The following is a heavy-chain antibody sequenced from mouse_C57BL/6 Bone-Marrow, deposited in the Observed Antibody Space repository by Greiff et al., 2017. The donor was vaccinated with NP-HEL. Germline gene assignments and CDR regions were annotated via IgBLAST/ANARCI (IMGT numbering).Heavy chain of an antibody. CDR1: GYTFTGYW. CDR3: ANLPIDYDYTGYFDV. D-gene: IGHD2-4*01. V-gene: IGHV1-9*01. CDR2: ILPGSGST. Sequence: VQLQQSGAELMKPGASVKLSCKATGYTFTGYWIEWVKQRPGHGLEWIGEILPGSGSTNYNEKFKGKATFTADTSSNTAYMQLSSLATEDSAIYYCANLPIDYDYTGYFDVWGTGTTVTVSS. J-gene: IGHJ1*03.